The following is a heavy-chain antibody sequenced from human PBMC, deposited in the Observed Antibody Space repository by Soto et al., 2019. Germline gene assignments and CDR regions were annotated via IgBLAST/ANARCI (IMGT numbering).Heavy chain of an antibody. D-gene: IGHD2-15*01. Sequence: QVQLVQSGAEVRKPGASVKVSCKASGYTCTSYDINWVRQATGQGLEWMGWMSPNSGNTGNAQRFQGRVTMTRDTSISTAYMELSSPRSDDTAVYYCAREGYCSGGSCYPPDVWGQGTTVTVSS. CDR1: GYTCTSYD. V-gene: IGHV1-8*01. CDR3: AREGYCSGGSCYPPDV. CDR2: MSPNSGNT. J-gene: IGHJ6*02.